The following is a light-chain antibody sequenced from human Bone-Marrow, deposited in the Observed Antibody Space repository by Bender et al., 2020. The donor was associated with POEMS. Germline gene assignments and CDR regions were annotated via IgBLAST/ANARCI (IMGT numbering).Light chain of an antibody. V-gene: IGLV1-44*01. CDR3: AVWDDSLNGWV. J-gene: IGLJ3*02. Sequence: QSVLTQPPSASGTPGQRVTISCSGGSSNIGAHAVNWYQHLPGTAPKLLIYSSHRRPSEVPDRFSGSRSGTSASLAISGLASEDEADYYCAVWDDSLNGWVFGGGTKLTVL. CDR1: SSNIGAHA. CDR2: SSH.